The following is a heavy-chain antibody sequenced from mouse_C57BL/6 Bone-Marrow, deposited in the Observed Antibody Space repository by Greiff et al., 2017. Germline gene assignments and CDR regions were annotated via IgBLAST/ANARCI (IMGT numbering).Heavy chain of an antibody. Sequence: EVKLVESGGGLVQPKGSLKLSCAASGFTFNTYAMHWVRQAPGKGLEWVARIRSKSSNYATYYADSVKDRFTISRDDSQSMLYLQMNNLKTEDTARYYCVRDRTVYEYTPPGYFDVWGTGTPVNGSS. J-gene: IGHJ1*03. V-gene: IGHV10-3*01. CDR1: GFTFNTYA. D-gene: IGHD2-4*01. CDR2: IRSKSSNYAT. CDR3: VRDRTVYEYTPPGYFDV.